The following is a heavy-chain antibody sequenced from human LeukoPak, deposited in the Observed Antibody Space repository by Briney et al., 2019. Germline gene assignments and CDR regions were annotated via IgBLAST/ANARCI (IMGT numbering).Heavy chain of an antibody. J-gene: IGHJ3*02. Sequence: GGSLRLSCAASGFTFSTYSMNWVRQAPGKGLEWVSSISSSSSYIYYADSLKGRFTISRGNAKNSLYLQMNSLRAEDTAVYYCARVARGNSGAFDIWGQGTMVTVSS. CDR3: ARVARGNSGAFDI. V-gene: IGHV3-21*01. D-gene: IGHD4-23*01. CDR1: GFTFSTYS. CDR2: ISSSSSYI.